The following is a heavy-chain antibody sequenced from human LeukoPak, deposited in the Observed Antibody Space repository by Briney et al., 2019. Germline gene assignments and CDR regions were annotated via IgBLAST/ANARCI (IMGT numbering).Heavy chain of an antibody. D-gene: IGHD1-26*01. V-gene: IGHV3-21*01. J-gene: IGHJ4*02. CDR3: ARVPSGSYYHFDY. CDR1: GFTFNTYS. CDR2: ISSSSSYI. Sequence: GGSLRLSCAASGFTFNTYSMNWVRQAPGKGLEWVSSISSSSSYIYYADSVKGRFTISRDNAKNSLYLQMNSLRAEDTAVYYCARVPSGSYYHFDYWGQGTLVTVSS.